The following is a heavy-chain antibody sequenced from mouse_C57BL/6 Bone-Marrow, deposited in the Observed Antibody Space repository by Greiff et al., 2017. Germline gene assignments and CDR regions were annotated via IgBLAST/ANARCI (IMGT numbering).Heavy chain of an antibody. CDR1: GYTFTSYD. CDR3: ARLEYDGSSGDWYFDV. D-gene: IGHD1-1*01. J-gene: IGHJ1*03. Sequence: VQLQQSGPELVKPGASVKLSCKASGYTFTSYDINWVKQRPGQGLEWIGWIYPRDGSTKYNEKFKGKATLTVDTSSSTAYMERHSLTSEDSAVYFCARLEYDGSSGDWYFDVGGTGTTATVSS. V-gene: IGHV1-85*01. CDR2: IYPRDGST.